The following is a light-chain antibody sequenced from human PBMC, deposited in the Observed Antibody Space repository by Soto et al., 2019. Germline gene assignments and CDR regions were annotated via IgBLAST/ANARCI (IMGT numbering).Light chain of an antibody. CDR2: AAS. J-gene: IGKJ5*01. Sequence: AIRMTQSPSSLSASTGDRFTITLRLSQGISSYLAWYQQKPGKAPKLLIYAASTLQSGVPSRFSGSGSGTDFTLTISCLQSEDFATYYCQQYYSYLSITFGQGTRLEIK. V-gene: IGKV1-8*01. CDR3: QQYYSYLSIT. CDR1: QGISSY.